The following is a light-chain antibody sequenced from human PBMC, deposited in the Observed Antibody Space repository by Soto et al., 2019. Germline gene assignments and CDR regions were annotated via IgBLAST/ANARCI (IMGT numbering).Light chain of an antibody. CDR2: DAS. CDR1: QSIGRW. J-gene: IGKJ5*01. V-gene: IGKV1-5*01. Sequence: QVTQSTSSLSASLGDRVTITCRASQSIGRWLAWYQQKPGTAPKVLIYDASTLKSGVPSRFSDSGSGTEFTLTISNLSPADFAVYYCKQLYAWPPNTFGQGTRLAI. CDR3: KQLYAWPPNT.